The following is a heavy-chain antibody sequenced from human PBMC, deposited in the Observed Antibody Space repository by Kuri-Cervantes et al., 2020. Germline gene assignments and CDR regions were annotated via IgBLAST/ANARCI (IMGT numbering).Heavy chain of an antibody. CDR3: AKGGLAESGIHYYYMDV. CDR1: GFTFSSWA. V-gene: IGHV3-23*01. CDR2: LSGSGGNT. Sequence: GGSLRLSCAASGFTFSSWAMTWVRQAPGKGLEWVSTLSGSGGNTYYADSVKGRFTTSRDNSKNTLFLQMNSLRAEDTAVYYCAKGGLAESGIHYYYMDVWGKGTTVTVSS. J-gene: IGHJ6*03. D-gene: IGHD3-10*01.